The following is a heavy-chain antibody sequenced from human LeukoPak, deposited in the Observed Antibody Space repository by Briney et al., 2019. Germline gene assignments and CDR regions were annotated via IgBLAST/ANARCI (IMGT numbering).Heavy chain of an antibody. CDR1: GYTFTSYY. D-gene: IGHD6-13*01. CDR3: ARENFASGYSSSWDAFDI. V-gene: IGHV1-46*01. J-gene: IGHJ3*02. CDR2: INPSGGST. Sequence: GASVKVSCKPSGYTFTSYYMHWVRQAPGQGLEWMGIINPSGGSTSYAQKFQGRVTMTRDTSTSTVYMELSSLRSEDTAVYYCARENFASGYSSSWDAFDIWGQGTMVTVSS.